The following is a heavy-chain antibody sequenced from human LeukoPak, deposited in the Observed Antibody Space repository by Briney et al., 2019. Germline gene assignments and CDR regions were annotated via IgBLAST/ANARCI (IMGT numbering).Heavy chain of an antibody. D-gene: IGHD7-27*01. CDR2: ISDSGDST. CDR3: ANSWGHFYYMDV. J-gene: IGHJ6*03. Sequence: GGSLRLSCAASGITFTSYAMSWIRQAPGKGLEWVSTISDSGDSTYYADSVKGRFTISRDNSRDTLYLRMNSLRVEDTAVYYCANSWGHFYYMDVWGKGTTVSVSS. V-gene: IGHV3-23*01. CDR1: GITFTSYA.